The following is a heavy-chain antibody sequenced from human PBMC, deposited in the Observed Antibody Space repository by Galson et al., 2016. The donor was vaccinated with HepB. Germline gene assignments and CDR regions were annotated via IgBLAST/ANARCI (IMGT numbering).Heavy chain of an antibody. CDR1: GFPFHKYN. V-gene: IGHV3-21*01. D-gene: IGHD3/OR15-3a*01. CDR2: IGVSSSYT. CDR3: HSFSLDPHFAL. Sequence: SLRLSCAASGFPFHKYNMNWIRQAPGKGLEWVASIGVSSSYTYHAESVAGRFGISRDTAKQSIFLHMSDLRTEDTARYFCHSFSLDPHFALWGPGTLVSVSS. J-gene: IGHJ2*01.